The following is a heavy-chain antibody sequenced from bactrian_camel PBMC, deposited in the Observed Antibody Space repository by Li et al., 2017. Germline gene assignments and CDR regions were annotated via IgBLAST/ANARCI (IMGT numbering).Heavy chain of an antibody. Sequence: DVQLVESGGGSVQAGGSLRLSCAALGYRWRFNSVAWFRQFPGKEREGVAAIYTGAGITYYSDSVKGRFTISQDTGKNTVYLQMNNTIPEDTAMYYCAAVAEGRTVEGGVSLWTLFESGYWGQGTQVTVS. CDR2: IYTGAGIT. D-gene: IGHD3*01. CDR1: GYRWRFNS. V-gene: IGHV3S40*01. J-gene: IGHJ4*01. CDR3: AAVAEGRTVEGGVSLWTLFESGY.